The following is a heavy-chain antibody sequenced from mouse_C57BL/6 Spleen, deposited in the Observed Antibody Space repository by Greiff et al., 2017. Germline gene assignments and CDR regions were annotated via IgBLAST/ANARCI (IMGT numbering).Heavy chain of an antibody. CDR2: IHPNSGST. CDR3: AKSRYYGSSYAQLGGLAY. J-gene: IGHJ3*01. CDR1: GYTFTSYW. D-gene: IGHD1-1*01. V-gene: IGHV1-64*01. Sequence: QVQLQQSGAELVKPGASVKLSCKASGYTFTSYWMHWVKQRPGQGLEWIGMIHPNSGSTNYNEKFKSKATLTVDKSSSTAYMQLGSLTSEDSAVYYCAKSRYYGSSYAQLGGLAYGGQGTLVTVSA.